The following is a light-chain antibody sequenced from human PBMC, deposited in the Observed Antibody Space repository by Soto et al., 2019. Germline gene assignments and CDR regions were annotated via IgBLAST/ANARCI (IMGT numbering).Light chain of an antibody. J-gene: IGLJ2*01. Sequence: QSALTQPASVSGSPGQSITISCTGTSSDVGAYNYVSWYQQHPGKAPKLMIYDVSNRPSGVSNRFSGSKSGNTASLNISGLQAADEADYYCSSYTTSSTLGVFGGGTKLTVL. CDR2: DVS. CDR3: SSYTTSSTLGV. V-gene: IGLV2-14*01. CDR1: SSDVGAYNY.